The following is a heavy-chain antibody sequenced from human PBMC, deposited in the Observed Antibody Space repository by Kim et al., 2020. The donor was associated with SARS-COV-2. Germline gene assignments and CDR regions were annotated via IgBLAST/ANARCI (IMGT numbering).Heavy chain of an antibody. V-gene: IGHV1-2*02. J-gene: IGHJ4*02. CDR1: GYTFTGYY. D-gene: IGHD2-15*01. Sequence: ASVKVSCKASGYTFTGYYMHWVRQAPGQGLEWMGWINPNSGGTNYAQKFQGRVTMTRDTSISTAYMELSRLRSDDTAVYYCARVRCSGGSCPHDYWGQGTLVTVSS. CDR3: ARVRCSGGSCPHDY. CDR2: INPNSGGT.